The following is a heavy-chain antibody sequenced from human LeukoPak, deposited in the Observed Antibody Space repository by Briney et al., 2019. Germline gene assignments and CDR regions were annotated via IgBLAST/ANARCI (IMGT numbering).Heavy chain of an antibody. CDR2: INPSDGST. CDR3: ARHQGAGEYPFDY. Sequence: ASVTVSFKASGYTFTSYHMHWVRQAPGQGLEWMGIINPSDGSTTYAQRFQGRVTLTRDTSTSTVYMELSSLRSEDTAVYYCARHQGAGEYPFDYWGQGTLVTVSS. D-gene: IGHD2/OR15-2a*01. CDR1: GYTFTSYH. V-gene: IGHV1-46*01. J-gene: IGHJ4*02.